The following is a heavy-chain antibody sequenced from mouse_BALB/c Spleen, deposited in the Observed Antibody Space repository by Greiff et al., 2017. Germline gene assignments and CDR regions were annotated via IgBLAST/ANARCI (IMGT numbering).Heavy chain of an antibody. CDR2: ISYSGST. V-gene: IGHV3-2*02. CDR1: GYSITSDYA. J-gene: IGHJ3*01. Sequence: EVQLQESGPGLVKPSQSLSLTCTVTGYSITSDYAWNWIRQFPGNKLEWMGYISYSGSTSYNPSLKSRISITRDTSKNQFFLQLNSVTTEDTATYYCARSNWDRFAYWGQGTLVTVSA. D-gene: IGHD4-1*01. CDR3: ARSNWDRFAY.